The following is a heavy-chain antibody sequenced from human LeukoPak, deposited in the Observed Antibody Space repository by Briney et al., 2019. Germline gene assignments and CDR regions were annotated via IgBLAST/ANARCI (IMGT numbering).Heavy chain of an antibody. Sequence: ASVKVSCKASGYTFTSYYMHWVRQAPGQGLEWMGIINPSGDSTSYAQKFQGRVTMTRDTSTSTVYMELSSLRSEDTAVYYCARATTYYYDSSGYYHFDYWGQGTLVTVSS. D-gene: IGHD3-22*01. V-gene: IGHV1-46*01. CDR3: ARATTYYYDSSGYYHFDY. CDR1: GYTFTSYY. J-gene: IGHJ4*02. CDR2: INPSGDST.